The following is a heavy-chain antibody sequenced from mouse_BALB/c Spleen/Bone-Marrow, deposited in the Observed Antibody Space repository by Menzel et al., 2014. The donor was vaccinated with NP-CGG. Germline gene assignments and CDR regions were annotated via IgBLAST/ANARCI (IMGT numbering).Heavy chain of an antibody. J-gene: IGHJ2*01. V-gene: IGHV1-7*01. Sequence: QVHVKQSGAELAKPGASVKMSCKAPGYTFTSYWMHWVKQRPGQGLEWIGYINPSTGYTEYNQKFKDKATLAADKSSSTAYMQLSSLTSEDSAVYYCARYGNYGDYFDYWGQGTTLTVSS. CDR3: ARYGNYGDYFDY. CDR2: INPSTGYT. D-gene: IGHD2-1*01. CDR1: GYTFTSYW.